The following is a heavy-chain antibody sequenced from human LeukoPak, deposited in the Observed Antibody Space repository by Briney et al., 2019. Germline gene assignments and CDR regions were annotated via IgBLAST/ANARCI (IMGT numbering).Heavy chain of an antibody. CDR3: AHNPAYCTSTSCYNDY. V-gene: IGHV1-2*02. CDR1: GYTFTIYY. D-gene: IGHD2-2*02. Sequence: GASVKVSCKASGYTFTIYYMHWVRQAPGQGLEWMGWINPNSGGTRYARRFQGGVTMIRDTSISTAYMELSRLTSDDTAVYYCAHNPAYCTSTSCYNDYWGQGTLVTVSS. J-gene: IGHJ4*02. CDR2: INPNSGGT.